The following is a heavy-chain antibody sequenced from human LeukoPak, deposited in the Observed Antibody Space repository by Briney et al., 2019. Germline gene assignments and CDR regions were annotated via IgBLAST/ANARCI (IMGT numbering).Heavy chain of an antibody. D-gene: IGHD6-6*01. Sequence: GGSLRLSCAASGFTFSSYAMSWVRQAPGKGLEWVSAIRGSGGSTYYADSVQGRFTISRDNSKTTLYLQMNSLRAEDTAVYYCAKDRRDSSSKDYWGQGTLVTVSS. CDR2: IRGSGGST. CDR1: GFTFSSYA. V-gene: IGHV3-23*01. J-gene: IGHJ4*02. CDR3: AKDRRDSSSKDY.